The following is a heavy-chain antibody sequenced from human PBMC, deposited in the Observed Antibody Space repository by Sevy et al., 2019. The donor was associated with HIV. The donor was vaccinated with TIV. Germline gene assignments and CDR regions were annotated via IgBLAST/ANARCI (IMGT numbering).Heavy chain of an antibody. V-gene: IGHV1-18*01. D-gene: IGHD6-13*01. Sequence: ASVKVSCKASGYTFTSYGISWVRQAPGQGLEWMGWISAYNGNTNHAQKLQGRVTMTTDTSTSTAYMELRSLRSDDTAVYYCARDAGIAAAGTPLDAFDIWGQGTMVTVSS. CDR2: ISAYNGNT. CDR3: ARDAGIAAAGTPLDAFDI. CDR1: GYTFTSYG. J-gene: IGHJ3*02.